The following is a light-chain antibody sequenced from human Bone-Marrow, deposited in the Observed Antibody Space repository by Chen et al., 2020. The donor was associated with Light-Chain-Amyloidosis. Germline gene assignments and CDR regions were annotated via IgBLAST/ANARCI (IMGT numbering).Light chain of an antibody. J-gene: IGLJ1*01. V-gene: IGLV1-44*01. CDR1: SSNIGSNT. CDR2: SNK. CDR3: AAWDDSLNGLYV. Sequence: QSVLTQPPSASGTPGQRVTIPCSGSSSNIGSNTVNWYQKLPGTAPKLLIYSNKQRPSGVPDRFSGSKSGTSASLAISGLQSEDEADYYCAAWDDSLNGLYVFGTGTKVTVL.